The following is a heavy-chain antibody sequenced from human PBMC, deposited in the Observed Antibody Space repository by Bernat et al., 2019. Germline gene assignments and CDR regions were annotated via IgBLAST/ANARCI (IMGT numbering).Heavy chain of an antibody. CDR2: ISAYNGNT. D-gene: IGHD2-2*01. Sequence: QVQLVQSGAEAKKPGASVKVSCKASGYTFTSYGISWVRQAPGHGLKWMGWISAYNGNTNYAQKLQGRVTRATDTCTSTACMELRSLRSDDTAVYYCARDHSSTPACFDYWGQGTLVTVSS. V-gene: IGHV1-18*01. CDR3: ARDHSSTPACFDY. J-gene: IGHJ4*02. CDR1: GYTFTSYG.